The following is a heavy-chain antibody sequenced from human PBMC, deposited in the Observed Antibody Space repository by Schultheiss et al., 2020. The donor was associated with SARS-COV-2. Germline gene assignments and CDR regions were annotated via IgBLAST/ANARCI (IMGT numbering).Heavy chain of an antibody. CDR2: INHGGST. Sequence: SETLSLTCTVSGGSISSGDYYWSWIRQPPGKGLEWIGEINHGGSTNYNPSLKSRVTISLDTSKNQFSLKLNSVTAADTTVYYCARDQGQWLVLKYFQHWGQGTLVTVSS. J-gene: IGHJ1*01. CDR1: GGSISSGDYY. V-gene: IGHV4-39*07. CDR3: ARDQGQWLVLKYFQH. D-gene: IGHD6-19*01.